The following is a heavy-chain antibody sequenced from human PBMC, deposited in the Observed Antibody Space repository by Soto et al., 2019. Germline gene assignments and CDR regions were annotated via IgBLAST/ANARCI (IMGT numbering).Heavy chain of an antibody. CDR2: IRSKAYGGTT. CDR1: GFTFGDYA. CDR3: TRALTPSPRSYYFDY. Sequence: GGSLRLSCTASGFTFGDYAMSWFRQAPGKGLEWVGFIRSKAYGGTTEYAASVKGRFTISRDDSKSIAYLQMNSLKTEDTAVYYCTRALTPSPRSYYFDYWGQGTLVTVSS. D-gene: IGHD3-16*02. V-gene: IGHV3-49*03. J-gene: IGHJ4*02.